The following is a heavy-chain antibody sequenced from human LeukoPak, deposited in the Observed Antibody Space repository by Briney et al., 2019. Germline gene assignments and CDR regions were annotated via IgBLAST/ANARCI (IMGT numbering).Heavy chain of an antibody. CDR2: ISGSGGST. CDR1: GFTFSSYA. D-gene: IGHD3-16*02. CDR3: AKDGDMITFGGVIVHFDY. V-gene: IGHV3-23*01. Sequence: GGSLRLSCAAPGFTFSSYAMSWVRQAPGKGLEWVSAISGSGGSTYYADSVKGRFTISRDNSKNTLYLQMNSLRAEDTAVYYCAKDGDMITFGGVIVHFDYWGQGTLVTVSS. J-gene: IGHJ4*02.